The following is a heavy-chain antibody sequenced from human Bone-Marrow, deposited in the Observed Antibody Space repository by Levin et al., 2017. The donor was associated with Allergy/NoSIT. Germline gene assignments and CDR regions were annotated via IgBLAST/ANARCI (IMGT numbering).Heavy chain of an antibody. V-gene: IGHV1-2*06. J-gene: IGHJ5*02. Sequence: PGGSLRLSCKASGSTFTGYYMHWVRQAPGQGLEWMGRINPNSGGTNYAQKFQGRVTMTRDTSISTAYMELSRLRSDDTAVYYCARGGHIVVVVAATRFDPWGQGTLVTVSS. D-gene: IGHD2-15*01. CDR2: INPNSGGT. CDR1: GSTFTGYY. CDR3: ARGGHIVVVVAATRFDP.